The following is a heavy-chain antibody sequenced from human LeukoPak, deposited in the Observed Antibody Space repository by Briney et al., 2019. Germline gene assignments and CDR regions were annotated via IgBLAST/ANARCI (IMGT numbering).Heavy chain of an antibody. CDR2: INHSGST. V-gene: IGHV4-34*01. CDR1: GGSFSGYY. Sequence: PSETLSLTCAVHGGSFSGYYWSWIRQPPGKGLEWIGEINHSGSTNYSPSLKSRVTISVDTSKNQFSLKLSSVTAVDTAVYYCARGRIAAWKYFDYWGQGTLVTVSS. J-gene: IGHJ4*02. CDR3: ARGRIAAWKYFDY. D-gene: IGHD6-6*01.